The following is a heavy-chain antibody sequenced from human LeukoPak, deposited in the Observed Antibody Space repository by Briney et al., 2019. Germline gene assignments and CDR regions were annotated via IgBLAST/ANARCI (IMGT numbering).Heavy chain of an antibody. D-gene: IGHD1-1*01. V-gene: IGHV3-23*01. CDR2: ISGGGGNT. CDR1: GFTFSSYA. Sequence: PGGSLRLSCAASGFTFSSYAMSWVRQAPGKGLEWVSVISGGGGNTYFADSVKGRFTISRDNSKNTLYLQMNSLRAEDTAVYYCARDYNDGVSYYYYMDVWGKGTTVTVS. CDR3: ARDYNDGVSYYYYMDV. J-gene: IGHJ6*03.